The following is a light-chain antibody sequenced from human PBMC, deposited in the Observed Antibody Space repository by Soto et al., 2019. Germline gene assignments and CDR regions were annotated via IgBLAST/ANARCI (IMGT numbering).Light chain of an antibody. J-gene: IGKJ2*01. CDR2: GIS. CDR3: QQYYKWPPYT. V-gene: IGKV3-15*01. CDR1: QSVSSN. Sequence: EIVMTQSPATLSVSPGERATLSCRASQSVSSNLAWNQQKPGQAPRLLIPGISIRATGIPARFIGSRSGTEFTLTISSLQSEDFAVYFCQQYYKWPPYTFGQGTKVEIK.